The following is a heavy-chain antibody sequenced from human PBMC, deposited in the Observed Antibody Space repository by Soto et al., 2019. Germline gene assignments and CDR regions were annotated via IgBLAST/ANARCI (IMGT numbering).Heavy chain of an antibody. V-gene: IGHV1-69*12. Sequence: QVQLVQSGAEVKKPGSSVKVSCKASGDTFSSYAISWLRQAPGQGLECMGGIIPIFSTAHYVQNFQGRVTITADESTSTADMELSSLRSEDTAVYYCARAGCNDDSPTLPYYFDSWGQGTLVTVSS. J-gene: IGHJ4*02. D-gene: IGHD1-1*01. CDR2: IIPIFSTA. CDR1: GDTFSSYA. CDR3: ARAGCNDDSPTLPYYFDS.